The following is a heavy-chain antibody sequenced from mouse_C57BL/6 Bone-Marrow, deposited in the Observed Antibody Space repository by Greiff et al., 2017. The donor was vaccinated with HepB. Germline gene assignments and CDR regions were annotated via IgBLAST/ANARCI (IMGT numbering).Heavy chain of an antibody. V-gene: IGHV14-4*01. CDR1: GFNIKDDY. Sequence: EVQLQESGAELVRPGASVKLSCTASGFNIKDDYMHWVKQRPEQGLEWIGWIDPENGDTEYASKFQGKATITADTSSNTAYRQLSSLTSEDTAVYYCTTWQLGLGAMDYWGQGTSVTVSS. CDR2: IDPENGDT. D-gene: IGHD4-1*02. CDR3: TTWQLGLGAMDY. J-gene: IGHJ4*01.